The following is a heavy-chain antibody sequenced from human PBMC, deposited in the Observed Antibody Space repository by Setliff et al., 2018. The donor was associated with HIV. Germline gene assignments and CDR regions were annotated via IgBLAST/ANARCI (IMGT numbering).Heavy chain of an antibody. CDR1: GASISSNNW. J-gene: IGHJ4*02. CDR3: AREVPARQHFDF. D-gene: IGHD2-2*01. CDR2: IHYSGST. Sequence: SETLSLTCAVSGASISSNNWWTWVRQPPGWGLEWIGEIHYSGSTNYNPSLKSRVTISVDKSRSQFSLKVNSVTAADAAVYYCAREVPARQHFDFWGQGTLVTVSS. V-gene: IGHV4-4*02.